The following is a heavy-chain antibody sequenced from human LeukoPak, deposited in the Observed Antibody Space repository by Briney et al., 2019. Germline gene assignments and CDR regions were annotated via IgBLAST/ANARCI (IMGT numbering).Heavy chain of an antibody. CDR3: AKRGVVIRVILVGFHKEAYYFDS. V-gene: IGHV3-53*05. Sequence: GGSLRLSCAASGFTVSSNYMSWVRQAPGKGLEWVSVIYSGGSTYYADSVKGRFTISRDNSKNTLYLQMNSLGAEDRAVYFCAKRGVVIRVILVGFHKEAYYFDSWGQGALVTVSS. J-gene: IGHJ4*02. CDR2: IYSGGST. CDR1: GFTVSSNY. D-gene: IGHD3-22*01.